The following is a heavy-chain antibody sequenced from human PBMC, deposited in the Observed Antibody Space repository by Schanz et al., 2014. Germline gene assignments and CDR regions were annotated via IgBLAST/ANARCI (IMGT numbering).Heavy chain of an antibody. J-gene: IGHJ4*02. V-gene: IGHV3-21*02. Sequence: VQLVESGGGLIQPGGSLRLSCAVSGFTVSTNYMSWVRQAPGKGLEWVSSISRSSSSIYYADSVKGRFTISRDNAKNSLYLQMHSLRAEDTAVYYCARGRSLGWCDYWGQGTLVTVSS. D-gene: IGHD2-21*01. CDR2: ISRSSSSI. CDR3: ARGRSLGWCDY. CDR1: GFTVSTNY.